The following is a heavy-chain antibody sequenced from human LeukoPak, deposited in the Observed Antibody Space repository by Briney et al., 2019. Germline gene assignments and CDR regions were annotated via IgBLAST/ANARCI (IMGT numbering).Heavy chain of an antibody. V-gene: IGHV3-33*06. CDR2: IWYDGRNQ. CDR1: GFTFSSYG. Sequence: GRSLRLSCAASGFTFSSYGMHWVRQAPGKGLEWVAVIWYDGRNQYYADSVKGRFTISRDDSKNTLFLQMNSLRVEDTAVYYCAKDSCSSSNCYYNSWGQGTLVTVSS. J-gene: IGHJ4*02. CDR3: AKDSCSSSNCYYNS. D-gene: IGHD2-2*01.